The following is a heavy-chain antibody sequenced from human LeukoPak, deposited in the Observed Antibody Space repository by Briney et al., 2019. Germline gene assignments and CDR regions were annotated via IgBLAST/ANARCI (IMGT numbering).Heavy chain of an antibody. V-gene: IGHV3-23*01. CDR2: ISGSSSGS. CDR3: AKEPGAATTYYFDS. J-gene: IGHJ4*02. CDR1: GFAFSRYA. Sequence: GGSLRPSCAASGFAFSRYAMNWVRQGPGKGLEWVSSISGSSSGSYYTDSVKGRFTISRDNSNNTLYLQMNNLRVEDTAIYYCAKEPGAATTYYFDSWGQGTLVTVSS. D-gene: IGHD2/OR15-2a*01.